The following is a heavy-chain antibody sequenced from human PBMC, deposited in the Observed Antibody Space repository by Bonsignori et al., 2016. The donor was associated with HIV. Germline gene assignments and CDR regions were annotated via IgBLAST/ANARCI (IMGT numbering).Heavy chain of an antibody. J-gene: IGHJ4*02. D-gene: IGHD6-13*01. V-gene: IGHV2-5*02. CDR3: AHEPPRIAAAGIFDY. Sequence: WIRQPPGKALEWLALIYWDDDKRYSPSLKSRLTITKDTSKNHVVLTMTNMDPVDTATYYCAHEPPRIAAAGIFDYWGQGTLVTVSS. CDR2: IYWDDDK.